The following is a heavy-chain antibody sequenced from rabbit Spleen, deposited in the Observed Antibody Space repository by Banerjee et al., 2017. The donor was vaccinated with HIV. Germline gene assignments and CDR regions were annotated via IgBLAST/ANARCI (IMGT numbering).Heavy chain of an antibody. CDR3: ARGGYGGHIYAMGL. V-gene: IGHV1S40*01. CDR2: IGGGTGST. D-gene: IGHD4-2*01. Sequence: SLEESGGDLVKPGASLTLTCTVSGFDFSSSYWICWVRQAPGKGPEWIVCIGGGTGSTYYASWAKGRFTISKTSSTTVTLQMTSLTDADTATYFCARGGYGGHIYAMGLWGQGTLVTVS. J-gene: IGHJ6*01. CDR1: GFDFSSSYW.